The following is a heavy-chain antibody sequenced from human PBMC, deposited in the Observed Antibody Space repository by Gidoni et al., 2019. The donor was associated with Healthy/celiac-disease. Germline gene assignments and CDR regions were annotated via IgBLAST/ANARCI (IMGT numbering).Heavy chain of an antibody. CDR2: ISAYNGNT. Sequence: QVQLVQSGAEVKKPGASVKVSCKASGYTFTSYGISWVRQAPGQGLEWMGWISAYNGNTNYAQKLQGRVTMTTDTSTSTAYMELRSLRSDDTAVYYCARDRSVHYDYVWGSYRFDYWGQGTLVTVSS. CDR1: GYTFTSYG. V-gene: IGHV1-18*01. J-gene: IGHJ4*02. CDR3: ARDRSVHYDYVWGSYRFDY. D-gene: IGHD3-16*02.